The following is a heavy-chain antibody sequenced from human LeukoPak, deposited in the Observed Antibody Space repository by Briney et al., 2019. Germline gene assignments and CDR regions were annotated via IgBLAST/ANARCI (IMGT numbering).Heavy chain of an antibody. Sequence: VIXYDGXXKYYADSVKGRFTISRDNSKNTLYLQMNSLRAEDTAVYYCARGGYCSSTSCHGLDYYYGMDVWGQGTTVTVSS. D-gene: IGHD2-2*01. J-gene: IGHJ6*02. V-gene: IGHV3-30*01. CDR2: IXYDGXXK. CDR3: ARGGYCSSTSCHGLDYYYGMDV.